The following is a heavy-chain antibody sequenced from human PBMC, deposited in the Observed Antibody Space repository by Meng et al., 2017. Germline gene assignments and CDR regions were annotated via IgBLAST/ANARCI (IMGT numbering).Heavy chain of an antibody. V-gene: IGHV1-2*06. J-gene: IGHJ4*02. D-gene: IGHD6-25*01. CDR2: INPKSGDT. Sequence: QVQVVTFGAEVKKPGASVKVSCKPSGYNFPDYYIHWVRRVPGQGLEWMGRINPKSGDTHYAQKFQARVTMTGDTSISTAYMELSGLRSDDTAMYYCARDEDISAAGKLFGDYWGQGTLVTVSS. CDR3: ARDEDISAAGKLFGDY. CDR1: GYNFPDYY.